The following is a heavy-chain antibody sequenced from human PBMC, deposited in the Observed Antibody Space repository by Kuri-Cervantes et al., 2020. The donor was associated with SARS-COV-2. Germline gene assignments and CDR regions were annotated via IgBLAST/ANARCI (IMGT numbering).Heavy chain of an antibody. J-gene: IGHJ1*01. Sequence: GSLRLSCAASGFSFSTYWMNWVRQAPGKGLEWIGEINHSGSTNNNPSLKSRVTISVDTSKNQFSLKLSSVTAAYTAVYYCARRGPTTVTTFTSLAEVGLQHWGQGALVTVSS. CDR1: GFSFSTYW. V-gene: IGHV4-34*01. D-gene: IGHD4-17*01. CDR2: INHSGST. CDR3: ARRGPTTVTTFTSLAEVGLQH.